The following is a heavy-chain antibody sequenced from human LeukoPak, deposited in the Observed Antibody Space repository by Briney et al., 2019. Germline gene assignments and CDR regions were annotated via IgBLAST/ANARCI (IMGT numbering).Heavy chain of an antibody. J-gene: IGHJ4*02. CDR3: AKDKIPKLITMVRGSDY. V-gene: IGHV3-23*01. CDR2: ISDSGGRP. CDR1: GFTVSSNY. D-gene: IGHD3-10*01. Sequence: GGSLRLSCAASGFTVSSNYMSWVRQAPGKGLEWVSGISDSGGRPYYADSVKGRFTISRDNSKNTLYLQMDSLRAEDTALYYCAKDKIPKLITMVRGSDYWGQGTLVTVSS.